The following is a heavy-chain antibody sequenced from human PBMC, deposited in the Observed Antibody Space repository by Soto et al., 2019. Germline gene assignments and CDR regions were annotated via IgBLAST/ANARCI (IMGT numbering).Heavy chain of an antibody. J-gene: IGHJ4*02. D-gene: IGHD1-26*01. CDR2: VSGTGDNT. V-gene: IGHV3-23*01. CDR3: AKRSARDTYYFDN. Sequence: GGSLRLSCAATGFTFSSYSMSWVRQAPGKGLEWVSSVSGTGDNTLYADPVKGRFSISRDNSRNTLSLQMNSLRAEDTAIYYCAKRSARDTYYFDNWGQGTLVTVSS. CDR1: GFTFSSYS.